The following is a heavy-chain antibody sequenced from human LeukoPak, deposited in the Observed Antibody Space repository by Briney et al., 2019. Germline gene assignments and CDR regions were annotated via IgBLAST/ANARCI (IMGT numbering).Heavy chain of an antibody. J-gene: IGHJ4*02. CDR2: IYYSGST. CDR3: ARLGDCGGDCYTSSFDY. D-gene: IGHD2-21*02. Sequence: SETLSLTCTVSGGSISSYYLSWIRQPPGKGLEWIGYIYYSGSTNYNPSLKSRVTISVDTSKNQFSLKLSSVTAADTAVYYCARLGDCGGDCYTSSFDYWGQGTLVTVSS. CDR1: GGSISSYY. V-gene: IGHV4-59*08.